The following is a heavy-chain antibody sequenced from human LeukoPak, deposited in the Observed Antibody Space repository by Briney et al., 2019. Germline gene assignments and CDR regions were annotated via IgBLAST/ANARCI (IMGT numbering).Heavy chain of an antibody. CDR1: GGSISSSNYC. Sequence: SETLSLTCTVSGGSISSSNYCWDWIRRPPGKGLEWIGSLCYSGNTYQNPSLKSRLTISGDTSQNQFSLRLSSVTAADTAVYYCTTRYGDHDYVDYWGQGTLVTVSS. CDR3: TTRYGDHDYVDY. CDR2: LCYSGNT. J-gene: IGHJ4*02. V-gene: IGHV4-39*01. D-gene: IGHD5-12*01.